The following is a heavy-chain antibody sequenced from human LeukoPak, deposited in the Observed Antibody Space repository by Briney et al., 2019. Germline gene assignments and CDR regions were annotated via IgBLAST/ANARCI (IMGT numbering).Heavy chain of an antibody. D-gene: IGHD4-17*01. CDR3: AKHKEDYGDSCHDDS. Sequence: PGGSLRLSCAASGFTFSSYAMSWVRQAPGKGLAWVSGISGSGGRTYYADSVKGRFTISRDNSKNTLYLQMSSLRAEDTAVYYCAKHKEDYGDSCHDDSWGQGALVTVSS. CDR1: GFTFSSYA. J-gene: IGHJ5*01. CDR2: ISGSGGRT. V-gene: IGHV3-23*01.